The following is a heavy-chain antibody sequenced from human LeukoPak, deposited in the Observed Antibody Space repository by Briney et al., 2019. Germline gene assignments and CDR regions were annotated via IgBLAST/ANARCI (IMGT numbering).Heavy chain of an antibody. CDR3: APSIAAAQGGGTTD. V-gene: IGHV3-23*01. J-gene: IGHJ4*02. Sequence: PGGSLRLSCTASGFTFSSYSMSWVRQAPGKGLEWVSSISSSGGNTYYPDSMKGRFTISRDNSKNTMYLQMNSLRAEDTAVYYCAPSIAAAQGGGTTDWGQGTLVTVSS. CDR1: GFTFSSYS. D-gene: IGHD6-13*01. CDR2: ISSSGGNT.